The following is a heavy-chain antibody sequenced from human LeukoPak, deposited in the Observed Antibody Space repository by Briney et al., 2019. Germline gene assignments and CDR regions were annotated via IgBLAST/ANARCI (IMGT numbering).Heavy chain of an antibody. V-gene: IGHV3-21*01. D-gene: IGHD5-18*01. CDR1: GFTFSSYS. CDR3: ARGGYSYGFDFDY. Sequence: GGSLRLSCAASGFTFSSYSMNWVRQAPGKGLEWVSSISSSSSYIYYADSVKGRFTISRDNAKNSLYLQMNSLRAEDTAVYNCARGGYSYGFDFDYWGQGTLVTVSS. CDR2: ISSSSSYI. J-gene: IGHJ4*02.